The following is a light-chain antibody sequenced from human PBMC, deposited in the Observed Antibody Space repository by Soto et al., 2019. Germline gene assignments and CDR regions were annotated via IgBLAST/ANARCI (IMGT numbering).Light chain of an antibody. CDR3: QQYGSSPPYT. V-gene: IGKV3-20*01. Sequence: EIVLTQSPGSLSLSPGERVTLSCRASQTVSSSYLAWYQQKPGQAPRLLIYGASSRATGIPDRFSGSGSGTDFTLTISRLEPEDFAVYYCQQYGSSPPYTFGQGTELEIK. J-gene: IGKJ2*01. CDR2: GAS. CDR1: QTVSSSY.